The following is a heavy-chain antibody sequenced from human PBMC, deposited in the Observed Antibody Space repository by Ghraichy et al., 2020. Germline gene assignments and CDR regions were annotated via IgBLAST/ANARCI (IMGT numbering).Heavy chain of an antibody. CDR2: IMHSGRT. V-gene: IGHV4-34*12. CDR3: ARVTSTRLKYGMDV. CDR1: GGSFNSYS. J-gene: IGHJ6*02. D-gene: IGHD2-21*02. Sequence: SETLSLTCGFYGGSFNSYSWTWIRQPPGQGLEWIGEIMHSGRTNYNPSLKSRVTISVDTSKNQVSLSLRSVTAADTAVYYCARVTSTRLKYGMDVWGQGTSVAVSS.